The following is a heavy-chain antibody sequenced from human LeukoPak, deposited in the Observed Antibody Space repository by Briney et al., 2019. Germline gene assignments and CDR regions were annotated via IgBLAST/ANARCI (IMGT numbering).Heavy chain of an antibody. D-gene: IGHD3-3*01. CDR2: IIPIFGTA. J-gene: IGHJ3*02. CDR1: GGTFSSYA. CDR3: AAEWYPEDAFDI. V-gene: IGHV1-69*05. Sequence: SVKVSCKASGGTFSSYAISWVRQAPGQGLEWMGGIIPIFGTANYAQKFQGRVTITTDESTSTAYMELSSLRSEDTAVYYCAAEWYPEDAFDIWGQGTMVTVSS.